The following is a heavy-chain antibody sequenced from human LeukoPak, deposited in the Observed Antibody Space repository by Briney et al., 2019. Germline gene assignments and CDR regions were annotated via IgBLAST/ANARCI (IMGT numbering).Heavy chain of an antibody. V-gene: IGHV4-59*01. CDR1: GDSISSYY. Sequence: RSETLSLTCTVSGDSISSYYWNWIRLPPGKGLEWIGYIYYSGSTNYNPSLKSRVTISVDTSKNQFSLKLSSVTAADTAVYYCARVPWPYYFDYWGQGTLVTVSS. CDR3: ARVPWPYYFDY. J-gene: IGHJ4*02. CDR2: IYYSGST.